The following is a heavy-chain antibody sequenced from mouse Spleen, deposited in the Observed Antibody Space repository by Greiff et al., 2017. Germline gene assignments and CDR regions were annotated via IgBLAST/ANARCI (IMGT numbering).Heavy chain of an antibody. CDR2: ISDGGSYT. V-gene: IGHV5-4*01. Sequence: EVQLVESGGGLVKPGGSLKLSCAASGFTFSSYAMSLVRQTPEKRLEWVATISDGGSYTYYPDNVKGRFTISRDNAKNNLYLQMSHLKTEDTAMYYCARDKDREYAMDNWGQGTSVTVSS. CDR3: ARDKDREYAMDN. CDR1: GFTFSSYA. J-gene: IGHJ4*01. D-gene: IGHD1-3*01.